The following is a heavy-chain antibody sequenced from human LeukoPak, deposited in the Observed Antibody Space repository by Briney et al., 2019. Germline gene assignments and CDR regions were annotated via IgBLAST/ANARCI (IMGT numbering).Heavy chain of an antibody. D-gene: IGHD6-13*01. CDR3: ALSPLGAAGTWSGLFDY. Sequence: SETLSLTCAVSGYSISSGYYWGWIRQPPGKGLEWIGSISPSGSTFYNPSLKSRVTISVDTSKNQFSLKLRSVIAADTAVYYCALSPLGAAGTWSGLFDYWGQGTLVTVSS. V-gene: IGHV4-38-2*01. J-gene: IGHJ4*02. CDR2: ISPSGST. CDR1: GYSISSGYY.